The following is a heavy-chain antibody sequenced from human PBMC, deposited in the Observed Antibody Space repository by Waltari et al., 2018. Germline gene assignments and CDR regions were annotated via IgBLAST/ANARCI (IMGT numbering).Heavy chain of an antibody. Sequence: QVQLVESGGGVVQPGGSLRLSCTASGYTFSDYAMHWVRQAPGKGLEWVALLTHDATKKNYAQSLQGRFTISRDNSRNTLYLEINNVRVADTALYYCAKDDYGDEYFQHWGQGTLVTVSS. V-gene: IGHV3-30*18. J-gene: IGHJ1*01. CDR2: LTHDATKK. CDR1: GYTFSDYA. CDR3: AKDDYGDEYFQH. D-gene: IGHD4-17*01.